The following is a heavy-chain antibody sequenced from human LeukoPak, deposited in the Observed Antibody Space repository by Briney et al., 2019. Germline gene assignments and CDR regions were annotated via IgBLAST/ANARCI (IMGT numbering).Heavy chain of an antibody. CDR3: ARGGDRSAVQYNWFDP. CDR1: GYTFTSYG. D-gene: IGHD3-10*01. J-gene: IGHJ5*02. Sequence: ASVEVACKASGYTFTSYGISWVRQAPGQGLEWMGWISAYNGNTNYAQKLQGRVTMTTDTSTSTAYMELRSLRSDDTAVYYCARGGDRSAVQYNWFDPWGQGTLVTVSS. V-gene: IGHV1-18*01. CDR2: ISAYNGNT.